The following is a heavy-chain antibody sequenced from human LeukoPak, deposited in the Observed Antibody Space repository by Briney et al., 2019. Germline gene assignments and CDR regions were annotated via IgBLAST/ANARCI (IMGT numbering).Heavy chain of an antibody. Sequence: ASVKVSCKASGYTFTSYGISWVRQAPGPGLEWMGWISAYNGNTNYAQKLQGRVTMTTDTSTSTAYMELRSLRSDDTAVYYCASSPAGGYCSGGSCYASATHFDYWGQGTLDTVSS. CDR2: ISAYNGNT. CDR1: GYTFTSYG. D-gene: IGHD2-15*01. CDR3: ASSPAGGYCSGGSCYASATHFDY. J-gene: IGHJ4*02. V-gene: IGHV1-18*01.